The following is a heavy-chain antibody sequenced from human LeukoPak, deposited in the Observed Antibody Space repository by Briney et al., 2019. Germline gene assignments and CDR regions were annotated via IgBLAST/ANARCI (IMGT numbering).Heavy chain of an antibody. J-gene: IGHJ4*02. CDR1: GYSFTNYW. V-gene: IGHV5-51*01. Sequence: GESLKISCRGSGYSFTNYWIVWVRQMPGQGLEYMGIIHPGDSNTKYSPSFEGQVIISVDKSISTAYLQWSSLKASDSAIYYCARRRGDAVAGPDYWGQGTLVTVSS. D-gene: IGHD6-19*01. CDR3: ARRRGDAVAGPDY. CDR2: IHPGDSNT.